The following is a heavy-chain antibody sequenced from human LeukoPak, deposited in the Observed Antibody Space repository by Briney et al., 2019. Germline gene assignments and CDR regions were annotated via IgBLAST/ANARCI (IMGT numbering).Heavy chain of an antibody. V-gene: IGHV4-59*01. Sequence: PSETLSLTCTVSGGSISSYYWSWIRQPPGKGLEWIGYIYYSGSTNYNPSLKSRVTISVDTSKNQFSLRLSSVTAADTAVYYCACLTTADAFDIWGQGTMVTVSS. J-gene: IGHJ3*02. CDR2: IYYSGST. D-gene: IGHD3-22*01. CDR3: ACLTTADAFDI. CDR1: GGSISSYY.